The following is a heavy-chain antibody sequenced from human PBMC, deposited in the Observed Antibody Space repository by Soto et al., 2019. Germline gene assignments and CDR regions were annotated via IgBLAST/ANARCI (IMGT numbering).Heavy chain of an antibody. CDR3: ARDSYYCSGGSCDGVDYYYGMDV. D-gene: IGHD2-15*01. Sequence: QVQLVQSGAEVKKPGASVKVSCKASGYTFTSYAMHWVRQAPGQRLEWMGWINAGNGNTKYSQKFQGRVTITRDTSASTAYMELSSLRSEDTAVYYCARDSYYCSGGSCDGVDYYYGMDVWGQGTTVTVSS. CDR1: GYTFTSYA. J-gene: IGHJ6*02. CDR2: INAGNGNT. V-gene: IGHV1-3*01.